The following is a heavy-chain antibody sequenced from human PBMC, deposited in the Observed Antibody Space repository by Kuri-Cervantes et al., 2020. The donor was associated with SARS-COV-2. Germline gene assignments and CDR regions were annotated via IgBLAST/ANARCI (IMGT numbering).Heavy chain of an antibody. CDR2: IYHSGST. CDR3: AREIPLTGTTFFDY. J-gene: IGHJ4*02. Sequence: SCAVSGGSISSGGYSWSWIRQPPGKGLEWIGYIYHSGSTYYNPSLKSRVTISVDTSKNQFSLKLSSVTAADTAVYYCAREIPLTGTTFFDYWGQGTLVTVSS. V-gene: IGHV4-30-2*01. CDR1: GGSISSGGYS. D-gene: IGHD1-7*01.